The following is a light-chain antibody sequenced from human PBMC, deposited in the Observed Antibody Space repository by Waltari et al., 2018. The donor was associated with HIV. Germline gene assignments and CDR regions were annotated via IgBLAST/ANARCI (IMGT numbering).Light chain of an antibody. V-gene: IGKV1-33*01. Sequence: DIQMTQSPSSLSASVGDRVTITCQASQDISNYLNWYQQKPGKAPKLLIYDASNLETGVPSKFSRSRSRTDFTFTIISLQPEDIATYYCQQYDNLLSFGQGTKLESK. CDR1: QDISNY. CDR3: QQYDNLLS. CDR2: DAS. J-gene: IGKJ2*01.